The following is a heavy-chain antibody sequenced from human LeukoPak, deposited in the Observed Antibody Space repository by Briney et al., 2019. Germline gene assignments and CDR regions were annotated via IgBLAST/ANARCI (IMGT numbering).Heavy chain of an antibody. J-gene: IGHJ4*02. CDR3: ARVAYCGGECYSFDY. D-gene: IGHD2-21*01. CDR1: GFTFSSYA. V-gene: IGHV3-30*14. Sequence: GGSLRLSCAASGFTFSSYAMHWVRQAPGKGLEWVAVISYDGSNKYYADSEKGRFTISRDNSKNTLYLQMNSLRAEDTAVYYCARVAYCGGECYSFDYWGQGTLVTVSS. CDR2: ISYDGSNK.